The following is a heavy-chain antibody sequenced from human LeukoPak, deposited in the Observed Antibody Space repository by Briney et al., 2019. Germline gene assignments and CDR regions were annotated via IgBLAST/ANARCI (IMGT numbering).Heavy chain of an antibody. D-gene: IGHD6-13*01. CDR2: IKEDGSEK. CDR1: GFTFSTYW. CDR3: TRQQLDAFDI. V-gene: IGHV3-7*04. J-gene: IGHJ3*02. Sequence: GGSLRLSCAAYGFTFSTYWMSWVRQAPGKGLEWVANIKEDGSEKYYVDSVKGRFTISRDNAKNSLYLQMNSLRAEDTAVYYCTRQQLDAFDIWSPGTMVTVSS.